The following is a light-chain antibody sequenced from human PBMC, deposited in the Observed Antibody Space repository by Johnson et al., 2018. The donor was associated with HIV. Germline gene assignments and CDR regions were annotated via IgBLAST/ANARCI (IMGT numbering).Light chain of an antibody. V-gene: IGLV1-51*02. Sequence: QSVLTQPPSVSAAPGQKVNISCSGSSSTIGNNFVSWYQVLPGTAPKLLIYKDNERPSGIPDRFSGSKSGTSATLDITGLQTGDEADYYCGTWDSSLGAWVFGTGTKVTVL. CDR1: SSTIGNNF. CDR2: KDN. CDR3: GTWDSSLGAWV. J-gene: IGLJ1*01.